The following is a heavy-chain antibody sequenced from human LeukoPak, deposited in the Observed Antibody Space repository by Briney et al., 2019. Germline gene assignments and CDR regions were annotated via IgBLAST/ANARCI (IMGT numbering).Heavy chain of an antibody. CDR3: ARDLLYSSSSSSDY. V-gene: IGHV1-2*02. J-gene: IGHJ4*02. CDR2: INPNSGGT. D-gene: IGHD6-6*01. CDR1: GYTFTGYY. Sequence: ASAKVSCKASGYTFTGYYMHWVRQAPGQGLEWMGWINPNSGGTNYAQKFQGRVTMTRDTSISTAYMELSRLRSDDTAVYYCARDLLYSSSSSSDYWGQGTLVTVSS.